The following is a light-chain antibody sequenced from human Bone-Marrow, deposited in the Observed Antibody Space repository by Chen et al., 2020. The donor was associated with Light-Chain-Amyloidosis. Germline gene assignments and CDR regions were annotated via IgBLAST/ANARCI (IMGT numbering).Light chain of an antibody. CDR2: DDS. CDR3: QVWDRSSDRPV. J-gene: IGLJ3*02. CDR1: NIGSTS. Sequence: SYVLTQPSSVSGAPGQRATTDCGGNNIGSTSVNWYQQTPGQAPLLVVYDDSDRPSGIPERLSGSNSGNTATLTISRVEAGDEADYYCQVWDRSSDRPVFGGGTKLTVL. V-gene: IGLV3-21*02.